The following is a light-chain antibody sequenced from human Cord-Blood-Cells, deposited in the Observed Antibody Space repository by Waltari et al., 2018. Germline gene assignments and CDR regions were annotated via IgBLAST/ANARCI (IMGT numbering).Light chain of an antibody. V-gene: IGLV3-1*01. J-gene: IGLJ2*01. CDR3: QAWDSSTDVV. Sequence: SYVLTQPPSESVAPGKTASITCSGDKLGDKYACWYQQKPGQSPVLVIYQDSKRPSGIPERFSGSNSGNTATLTISGTQAMDEADYYCQAWDSSTDVVFGGGTKLTVL. CDR1: KLGDKY. CDR2: QDS.